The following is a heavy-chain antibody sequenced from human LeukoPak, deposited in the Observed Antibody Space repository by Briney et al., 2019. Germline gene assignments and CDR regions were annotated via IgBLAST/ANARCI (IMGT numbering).Heavy chain of an antibody. J-gene: IGHJ5*02. CDR1: GPSFTSYY. CDR2: INHTGRT. D-gene: IGHD3-10*01. V-gene: IGHV4-34*01. Sequence: SETLSLTCAVHGPSFTSYYWSWLRQTPGKGLDWIGEINHTGRTHYNPSLKSRVTISADTSKNDFSLSLRLSSVTAADTAVYYCVGWLGERWFDLWGQGTLVTVSS. CDR3: VGWLGERWFDL.